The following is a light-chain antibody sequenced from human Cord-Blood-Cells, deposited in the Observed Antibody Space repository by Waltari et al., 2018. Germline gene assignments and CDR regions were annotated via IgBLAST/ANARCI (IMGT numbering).Light chain of an antibody. CDR3: QKYNSYSRT. CDR2: KAS. CDR1: QSISSW. Sequence: DIQMTQSPCTLSTSVRDRVTITCRARQSISSWLAWYQQKPGKDPKLLIYKASSLESGVPSRFSGSGSGTEFTLTISSLQPDDFATYYCQKYNSYSRTFGQGTKVEIK. J-gene: IGKJ1*01. V-gene: IGKV1-5*03.